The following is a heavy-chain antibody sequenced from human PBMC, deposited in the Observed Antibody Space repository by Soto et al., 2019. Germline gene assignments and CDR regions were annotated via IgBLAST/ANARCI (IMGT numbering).Heavy chain of an antibody. J-gene: IGHJ4*02. D-gene: IGHD3-9*01. V-gene: IGHV1-2*04. CDR3: ARGPPPYDILTGSYYFDY. Sequence: ASVKVSCKASGYTFTGYYMHWVRQAPGQGLEWMGWINPNSGGTNYAQKFQGWVTMTRDTSISTAYMELSRLRSDDTAVYYCARGPPPYDILTGSYYFDYWGQGTLVTVSS. CDR1: GYTFTGYY. CDR2: INPNSGGT.